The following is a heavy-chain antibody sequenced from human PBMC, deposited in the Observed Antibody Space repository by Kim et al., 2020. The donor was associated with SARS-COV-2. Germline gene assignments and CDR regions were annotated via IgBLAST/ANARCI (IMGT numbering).Heavy chain of an antibody. D-gene: IGHD6-13*01. CDR1: GFTFSDFA. CDR3: ARGGYSSSWSIGGAFDF. V-gene: IGHV3-30*04. J-gene: IGHJ3*01. CDR2: ISDDANNK. Sequence: GGSLRLSCAASGFTFSDFAFHWVRQAPGKGLEWVAVISDDANNKYDAESVKGRFTISRDNSKNTLYLQMNSLRAEDTAVYYCARGGYSSSWSIGGAFDFWGQGTMVTVSS.